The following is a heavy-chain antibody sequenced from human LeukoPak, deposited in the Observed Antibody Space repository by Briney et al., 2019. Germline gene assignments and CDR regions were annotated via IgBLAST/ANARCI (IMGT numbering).Heavy chain of an antibody. CDR2: ISSSGSTI. D-gene: IGHD6-13*01. V-gene: IGHV3-48*03. J-gene: IGHJ4*02. CDR3: AREGGYSSSWYNY. Sequence: GGSLRLSCAASGFTFSSYEMNWVRQAPGKGLEWVSYISSSGSTIYYADSVKGRFTISRDNAKNSLYLQMNSLRAEDTAVYHCAREGGYSSSWYNYWGQGTLVTASS. CDR1: GFTFSSYE.